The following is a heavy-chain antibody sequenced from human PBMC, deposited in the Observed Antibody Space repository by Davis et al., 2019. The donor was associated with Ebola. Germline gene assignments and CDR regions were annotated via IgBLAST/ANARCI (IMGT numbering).Heavy chain of an antibody. Sequence: SETLSLTCSVSGGSMSSGTYYWGWVRQPPGKGLEWIGSIYYNGRTYYRTSLEGRVTILLDTSKNQFSLKLRSVTAADTAVYFCARVPPRYNVYSDSGPEYLQHWGQGTLVIVSS. J-gene: IGHJ1*01. D-gene: IGHD5-24*01. CDR1: GGSMSSGTYY. CDR3: ARVPPRYNVYSDSGPEYLQH. CDR2: IYYNGRT. V-gene: IGHV4-39*07.